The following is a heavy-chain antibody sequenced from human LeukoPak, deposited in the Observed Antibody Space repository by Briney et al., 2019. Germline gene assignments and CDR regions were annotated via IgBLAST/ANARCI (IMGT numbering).Heavy chain of an antibody. V-gene: IGHV3-7*03. CDR3: ASGGIYYGAAFDF. CDR2: IKQDGSEK. Sequence: GGSLRLSCAASGFTFSSYWMSWVRQAPGKGLEWVANIKQDGSEKYYVDSVKGRFTISRDNAKNSLYLQMNSLRAEDTALYYCASGGIYYGAAFDFWAQGSLVTVSA. J-gene: IGHJ4*02. CDR1: GFTFSSYW. D-gene: IGHD1-26*01.